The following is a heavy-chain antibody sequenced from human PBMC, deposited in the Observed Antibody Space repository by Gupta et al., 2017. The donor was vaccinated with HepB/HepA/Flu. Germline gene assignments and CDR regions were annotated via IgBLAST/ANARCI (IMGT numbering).Heavy chain of an antibody. V-gene: IGHV3-74*01. J-gene: IGHJ4*02. D-gene: IGHD1-26*01. CDR1: GFTFSAYW. CDR3: ARGPQYSGSYYPGDY. Sequence: EVQLVESGGGLVQPGGSLRLSCAASGFTFSAYWMHWVRQAPGRGLGWVSRVNSDGSSTNYSDSVKGRFTISRDNAKNTLYLQMNSLRAEDTAIYYCARGPQYSGSYYPGDYWGQGTLVTASS. CDR2: VNSDGSST.